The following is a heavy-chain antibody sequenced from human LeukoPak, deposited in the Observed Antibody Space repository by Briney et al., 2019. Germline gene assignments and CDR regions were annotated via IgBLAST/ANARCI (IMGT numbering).Heavy chain of an antibody. V-gene: IGHV4-39*01. CDR3: ARGLLGWSYCSSTSCYTYYYYMDV. Sequence: SETLSLTCTVSGGPISSSSYYWGWIRQPPGKGLEWIGSIYYSGSTYYNPSLKSRVTISVDTSKNQFSLKLSSVTAADTAVYYCARGLLGWSYCSSTSCYTYYYYMDVWGKGTTVTVSS. CDR2: IYYSGST. CDR1: GGPISSSSYY. J-gene: IGHJ6*03. D-gene: IGHD2-2*02.